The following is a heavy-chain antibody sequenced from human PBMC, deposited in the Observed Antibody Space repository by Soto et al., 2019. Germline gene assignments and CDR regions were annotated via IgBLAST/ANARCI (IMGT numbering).Heavy chain of an antibody. CDR1: GFTFSSYW. CDR2: INSDGSST. Sequence: GGSLRLSCAASGFTFSSYWMHWVRQAPGKGLVWVSRINSDGSSTSYADSVKGRFTISRANAKNKLYLQMNSLRAEDTAVYYCARDEGYCSSTSCDLYYYYGMDVWGQGTTVTVSS. CDR3: ARDEGYCSSTSCDLYYYYGMDV. D-gene: IGHD2-2*01. V-gene: IGHV3-74*01. J-gene: IGHJ6*02.